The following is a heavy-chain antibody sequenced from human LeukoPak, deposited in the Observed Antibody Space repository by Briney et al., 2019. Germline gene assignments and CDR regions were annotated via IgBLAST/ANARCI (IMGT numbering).Heavy chain of an antibody. CDR1: GGSFSGYY. J-gene: IGHJ6*03. Sequence: SETLSLTCAVYGGSFSGYYWSWIRQPPGKGLEWIGEINHSGSTNYNPSLKSRVTISVDTSKNQLSLKLSSVTAADTAVYYCARPPYYCSSTSCYMDVWGKGTTVTVSS. CDR3: ARPPYYCSSTSCYMDV. V-gene: IGHV4-34*01. CDR2: INHSGST. D-gene: IGHD2-2*01.